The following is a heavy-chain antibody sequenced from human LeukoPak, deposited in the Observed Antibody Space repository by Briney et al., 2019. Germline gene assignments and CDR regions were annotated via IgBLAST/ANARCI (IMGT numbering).Heavy chain of an antibody. CDR1: GGTFSSYA. D-gene: IGHD3-10*01. V-gene: IGHV1-69*01. CDR3: ASPYRTYYYGSGSFDY. CDR2: IIPILGTA. Sequence: ASVKVSCKASGGTFSSYAISWVRQAPGQGLEWMGGIIPILGTANYAQKFQGRVTITADESTSTAYMELSSLRSEDTAVYYCASPYRTYYYGSGSFDYWGQGTLVTVSS. J-gene: IGHJ4*02.